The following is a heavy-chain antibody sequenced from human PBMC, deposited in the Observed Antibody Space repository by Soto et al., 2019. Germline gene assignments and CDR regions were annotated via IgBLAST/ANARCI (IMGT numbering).Heavy chain of an antibody. J-gene: IGHJ4*02. V-gene: IGHV4-39*01. CDR2: IHYRGST. CDR3: ARGIGYYFDS. Sequence: KASETLSLTCTVSGGSISSSSYFWGWIRQPPGKGLEWIGNIHYRGSTYYNASLKSRVTISVDTSKNQFSLKLSSVTAADSAVYSCARGIGYYFDSWGQGTLVTVSS. D-gene: IGHD5-12*01. CDR1: GGSISSSSYF.